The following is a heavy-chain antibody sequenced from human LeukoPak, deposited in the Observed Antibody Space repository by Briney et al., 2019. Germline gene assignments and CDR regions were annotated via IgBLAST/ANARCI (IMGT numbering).Heavy chain of an antibody. V-gene: IGHV3-48*01. Sequence: GGSLRLSCAASGLTFSRYSMTWVRQAPGKGLEWVSYISSSGSGTHYADSVKGRFTVFRDNGKNSLYLQMSSLRAEDTALYYCTTAETILEAWGQGTLVTVSS. J-gene: IGHJ5*02. CDR3: TTAETILEA. D-gene: IGHD3-3*01. CDR2: ISSSGSGT. CDR1: GLTFSRYS.